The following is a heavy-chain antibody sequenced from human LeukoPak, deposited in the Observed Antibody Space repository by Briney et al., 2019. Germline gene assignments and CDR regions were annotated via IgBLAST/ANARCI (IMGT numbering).Heavy chain of an antibody. Sequence: GGSLRLSCAASGFTFSSYWMSWVRQAPGKGLEWVANIKQDGSEKYYVDSVKGRFTISRDNAKNSLYLQMNSLRAEDTAVYYCARVGIAVAGIYYYYYYMDVWGKGTTATVSS. J-gene: IGHJ6*03. CDR3: ARVGIAVAGIYYYYYYMDV. CDR2: IKQDGSEK. CDR1: GFTFSSYW. V-gene: IGHV3-7*01. D-gene: IGHD6-19*01.